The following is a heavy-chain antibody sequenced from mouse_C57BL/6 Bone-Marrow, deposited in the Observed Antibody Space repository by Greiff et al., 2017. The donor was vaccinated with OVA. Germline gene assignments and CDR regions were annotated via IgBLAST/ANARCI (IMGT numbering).Heavy chain of an antibody. CDR1: GFTFSDYY. Sequence: EVKLMESGGGLVQPGGSLKLSCAASGFTFSDYYMYWVRQTPEKRLEWVAYISNGGGSTYYPDTVKGRFTISRDNAKNTLYLQMSRLKSEDTAMYYCARQGWDEGAMDYWGQGTSVTVSS. CDR3: ARQGWDEGAMDY. CDR2: ISNGGGST. D-gene: IGHD4-1*01. J-gene: IGHJ4*01. V-gene: IGHV5-12*01.